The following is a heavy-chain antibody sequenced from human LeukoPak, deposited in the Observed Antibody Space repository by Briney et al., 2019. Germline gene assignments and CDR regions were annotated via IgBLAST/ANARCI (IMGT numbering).Heavy chain of an antibody. CDR2: ISAYNGNT. CDR3: ARLPHPTKYYYYYMDV. Sequence: ASVKVSCKASGYTFTSYGISWVRQAPGQGLEWMGWISAYNGNTNYAQKLQGRVTMTTDTSTSTAYMELRSLRSDDTAVYYCARLPHPTKYYYYYMDVWGKGTTVTVSS. V-gene: IGHV1-18*01. CDR1: GYTFTSYG. J-gene: IGHJ6*03.